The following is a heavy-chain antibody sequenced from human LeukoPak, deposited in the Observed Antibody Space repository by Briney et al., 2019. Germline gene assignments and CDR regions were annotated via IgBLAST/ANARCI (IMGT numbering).Heavy chain of an antibody. Sequence: SETLSLTCTVCGGSISSYYWSWIRQPPAKGLEWIGYIYYSGSTNYNPSLKSRVTISVDTSKNQFSLKLSSVTAADTAVYYCVRDPGYCSGGSCYPLFDYWGQGTLVTVSS. CDR3: VRDPGYCSGGSCYPLFDY. CDR2: IYYSGST. J-gene: IGHJ4*02. V-gene: IGHV4-59*01. D-gene: IGHD2-15*01. CDR1: GGSISSYY.